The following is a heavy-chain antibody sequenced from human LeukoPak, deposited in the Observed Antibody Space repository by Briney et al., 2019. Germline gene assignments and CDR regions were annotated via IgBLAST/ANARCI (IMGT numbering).Heavy chain of an antibody. CDR2: INSDGSTT. J-gene: IGHJ4*02. CDR3: VGGSYHFDY. D-gene: IGHD1-26*01. CDR1: GFTFSSYW. Sequence: GGSLRLSCAASGFTFSSYWMHWVRQAPGKGLVWVSRINSDGSTTSYADSVKGRITISRDNAKNTLYLQMNSLRAEDTAVYYCVGGSYHFDYWGQGTLVTVSS. V-gene: IGHV3-74*01.